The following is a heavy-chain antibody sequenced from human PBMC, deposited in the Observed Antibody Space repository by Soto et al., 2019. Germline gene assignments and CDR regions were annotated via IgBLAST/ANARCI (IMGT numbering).Heavy chain of an antibody. CDR2: IKEDGSEK. J-gene: IGHJ6*02. CDR3: TRKRFGMDV. V-gene: IGHV3-7*03. CDR1: GFAFSSSW. Sequence: GGSLRLSCAASGFAFSSSWMSWVRQAPGKGLEWVANIKEDGSEKDYVDPVKGRFTITRDNAKNSLYLQMNNLRAEDTAVYFCTRKRFGMDVWGQGTTVTVTS.